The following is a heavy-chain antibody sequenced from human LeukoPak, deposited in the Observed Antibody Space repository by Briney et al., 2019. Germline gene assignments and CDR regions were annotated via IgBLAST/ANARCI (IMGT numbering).Heavy chain of an antibody. J-gene: IGHJ4*02. CDR2: TSYDGSNK. D-gene: IGHD1-26*01. CDR1: GFTFSSYA. CDR3: ARVSEARAWEYYFDY. V-gene: IGHV3-30-3*01. Sequence: PGGSLRLSCAASGFTFSSYAMHWVRQAPGKGLEWVAVTSYDGSNKYYADSVKGRFTISRDNSKNTLYLQMNSLRAEDTAVYYCARVSEARAWEYYFDYWGQGTLVTVSS.